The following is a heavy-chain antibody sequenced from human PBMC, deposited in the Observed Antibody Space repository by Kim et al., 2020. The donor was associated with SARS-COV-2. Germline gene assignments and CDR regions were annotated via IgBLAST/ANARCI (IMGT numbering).Heavy chain of an antibody. CDR2: IYHSGST. V-gene: IGHV4-38-2*02. J-gene: IGHJ6*02. CDR3: AREDRRGSYYLLQYYYGMDV. Sequence: SETLSLTCTVSGYSISSGYYWGWIRQPPGKGLEWIGSIYHSGSTYYNPSLKSRVTISVDTSKNQFSLKLSSVTAADTAVYYCAREDRRGSYYLLQYYYGMDVWGQGTTVTVSS. D-gene: IGHD1-26*01. CDR1: GYSISSGYY.